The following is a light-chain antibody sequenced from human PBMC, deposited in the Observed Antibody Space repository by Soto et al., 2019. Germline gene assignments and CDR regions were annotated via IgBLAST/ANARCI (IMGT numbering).Light chain of an antibody. Sequence: EIVMTQSPATLSVSPGERATLSCRASQSVSSKLAWYQQKPGQAPRLLIYDASTRATGSPARFSGSGSGTEFTLTISGLQSEEFAVYYCQQYSTWLWTFGQGTKVEIK. CDR2: DAS. J-gene: IGKJ1*01. CDR1: QSVSSK. V-gene: IGKV3-15*01. CDR3: QQYSTWLWT.